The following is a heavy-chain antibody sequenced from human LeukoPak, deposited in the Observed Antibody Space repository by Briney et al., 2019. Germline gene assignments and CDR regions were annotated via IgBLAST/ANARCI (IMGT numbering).Heavy chain of an antibody. J-gene: IGHJ4*02. V-gene: IGHV3-23*01. Sequence: GGSLRLSCAVSGITLSNYGMSWVRQAPGKGLEWVAGISGSGGSTSYADSVKGRFTISRDNPRNTLYLQMNSLRAEDTAVYFCAKRGVVIRVILVGFHKEAYYFESWGQGALVTVSS. CDR3: AKRGVVIRVILVGFHKEAYYFES. CDR1: GITLSNYG. D-gene: IGHD3-22*01. CDR2: ISGSGGST.